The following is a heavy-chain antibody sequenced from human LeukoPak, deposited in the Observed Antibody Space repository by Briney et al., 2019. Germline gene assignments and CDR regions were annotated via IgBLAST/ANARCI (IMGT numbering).Heavy chain of an antibody. Sequence: SETLSLTCAVYGGSFSGYYWSWIRQPPGKGLEWIGEINHSGSTNYSPSLKSRVTISVDTSKNQFSLKLSSVTAADTAVYYCARAPGPSWAFDIWGQGTMVTVSS. CDR2: INHSGST. V-gene: IGHV4-34*01. J-gene: IGHJ3*02. CDR1: GGSFSGYY. CDR3: ARAPGPSWAFDI.